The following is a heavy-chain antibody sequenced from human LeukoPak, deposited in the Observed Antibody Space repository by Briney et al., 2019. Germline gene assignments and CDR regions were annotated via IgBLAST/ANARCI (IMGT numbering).Heavy chain of an antibody. CDR2: IYYSGST. CDR3: ARDLSSSSYNWFDP. J-gene: IGHJ5*02. CDR1: GGSISSYY. Sequence: SETLSLTCTVSGGSISSYYWSWIRQPPGKGLEWIGYIYYSGSTNYNPSPKSRVTISVDTSKNQFSLKLSSVAAADTAVYYCARDLSSSSYNWFDPWGQGTLVTVSS. V-gene: IGHV4-59*01. D-gene: IGHD6-6*01.